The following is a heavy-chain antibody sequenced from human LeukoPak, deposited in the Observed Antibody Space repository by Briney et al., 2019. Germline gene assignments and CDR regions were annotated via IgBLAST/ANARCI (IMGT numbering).Heavy chain of an antibody. J-gene: IGHJ6*02. CDR2: ISYDGSNK. D-gene: IGHD3-9*01. CDR1: GFTFSSYG. V-gene: IGHV3-30*18. Sequence: GRSLRLSCAASGFTFSSYGMHWVRQAPGKGLEWVAVISYDGSNKYYADSVKGRFTISRDNSKNTLYLQMNSLRAEDTAVYYCAKARLRYFDWSSYYGMDVWGQGTTVTVSS. CDR3: AKARLRYFDWSSYYGMDV.